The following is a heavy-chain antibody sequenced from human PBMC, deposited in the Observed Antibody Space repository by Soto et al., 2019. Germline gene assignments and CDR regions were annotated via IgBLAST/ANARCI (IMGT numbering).Heavy chain of an antibody. CDR3: ARSGAYCTSITCLFDSF. V-gene: IGHV1-18*01. CDR2: ISAYNGDT. CDR1: GYTFTSYG. D-gene: IGHD2-8*01. J-gene: IGHJ4*02. Sequence: QAPLVQSGGEVKKPGASVKVSCRASGYTFTSYGYAWVRQAPGQGLEWMGWISAYNGDTNYAQKFQDRVTLTPDTSTTTAHMELRNLGSDDTAVYYCARSGAYCTSITCLFDSFWGLGTLVTVSS.